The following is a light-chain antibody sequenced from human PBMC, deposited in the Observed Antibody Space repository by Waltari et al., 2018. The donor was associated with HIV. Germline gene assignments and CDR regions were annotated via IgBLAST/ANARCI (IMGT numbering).Light chain of an antibody. CDR2: GN. V-gene: IGLV1-36*01. J-gene: IGLJ2*01. CDR3: STWDSSLSGVV. Sequence: TPQASLSATVGQKVTLSCIGQRNNIVTEDVAWYQQTSPGAPKTVIFGNSLPSGIPDRFSGSKAGTTASLTISGLQPDDEGDYYCSTWDSSLSGVVFGGGTKLTVL. CDR1: RNNIVTED.